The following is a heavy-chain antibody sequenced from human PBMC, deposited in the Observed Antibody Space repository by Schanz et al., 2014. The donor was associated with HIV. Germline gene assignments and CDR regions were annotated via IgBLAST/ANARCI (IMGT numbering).Heavy chain of an antibody. CDR3: VHDDSDNDGFDM. CDR1: GFTFKSYA. D-gene: IGHD3-22*01. CDR2: LSVNGATR. J-gene: IGHJ3*02. V-gene: IGHV3-48*04. Sequence: EVQLLESGGGLVQAGGSLRLSCAASGFTFKSYAMSWVRQAPGKGLEWLSYLSVNGATREYADSVKGRFTISRDNAANSLFLQMNSLRAEDTAVYYCVHDDSDNDGFDMWGQGTMVTVSS.